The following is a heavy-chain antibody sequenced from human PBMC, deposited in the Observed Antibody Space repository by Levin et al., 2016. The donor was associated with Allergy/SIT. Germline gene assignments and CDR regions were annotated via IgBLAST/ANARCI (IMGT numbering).Heavy chain of an antibody. CDR2: ISYSGGTI. CDR3: AKSGYDNYHYGMAV. V-gene: IGHV3-48*03. CDR1: GFTFSNYE. D-gene: IGHD5-12*01. J-gene: IGHJ6*02. Sequence: GESLKISCAASGFTFSNYEMNWVRQAPGKGLEWVAYISYSGGTINYADSVKGRVFISRDNAKNSLYLQMNSLRAEDTAVYYCAKSGYDNYHYGMAVWGQGTTVTVSS.